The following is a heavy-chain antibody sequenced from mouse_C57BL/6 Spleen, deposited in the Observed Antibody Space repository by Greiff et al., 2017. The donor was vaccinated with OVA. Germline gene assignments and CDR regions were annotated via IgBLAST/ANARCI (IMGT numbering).Heavy chain of an antibody. Sequence: QVQLQQSDAELVKPGASVKISCKVSGYTFTDHTIHWMKQRPDQGLEWIGYIYPRDGSTKYNEKFKGKATLTADKSSSTASMQLNSLTSEESAVDFCARSLYNYAYYAMDYWGQGTSVTVSS. CDR2: IYPRDGST. CDR3: ARSLYNYAYYAMDY. V-gene: IGHV1-78*01. CDR1: GYTFTDHT. J-gene: IGHJ4*01. D-gene: IGHD2-12*01.